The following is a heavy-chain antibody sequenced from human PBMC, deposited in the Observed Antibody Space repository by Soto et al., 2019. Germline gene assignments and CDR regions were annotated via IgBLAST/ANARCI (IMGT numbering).Heavy chain of an antibody. CDR2: IHYSGST. CDR3: ARGGHCSGGSCYSGAFDI. CDR1: GGSISSGDYS. D-gene: IGHD2-15*01. Sequence: SETLSLTCTVSGGSISSGDYSWSWIRQPPGKGLEWIGYIHYSGSTSYNPSLKSRLTLSVDTSKNQFSLKLNSVTAADTAVYYCARGGHCSGGSCYSGAFDIWGQGRMVTVSS. J-gene: IGHJ3*02. V-gene: IGHV4-30-4*01.